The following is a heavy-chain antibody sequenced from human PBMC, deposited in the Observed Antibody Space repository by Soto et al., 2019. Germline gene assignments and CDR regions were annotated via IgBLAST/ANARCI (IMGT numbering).Heavy chain of an antibody. D-gene: IGHD3-9*01. J-gene: IGHJ3*01. V-gene: IGHV4-31*03. Sequence: QVQLQESGPGLVKPSQTLSLTCTVSGGSISSVGYYWSWIRQHPGKGLEWIGYIYYSGSTSYNPSLNSRVTISVDTSKNQFSLKLNSVTAADTAVYYGARDGGGLVINPHDAFDVWGQGTMVTVSS. CDR3: ARDGGGLVINPHDAFDV. CDR1: GGSISSVGYY. CDR2: IYYSGST.